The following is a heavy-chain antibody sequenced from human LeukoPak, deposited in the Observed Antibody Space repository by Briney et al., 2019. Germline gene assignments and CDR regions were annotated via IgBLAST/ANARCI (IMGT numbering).Heavy chain of an antibody. CDR2: INPSGGST. J-gene: IGHJ5*01. Sequence: ASVKVSCKASGYTFASHYLHWVRQAPGQGLEWMGIINPSGGSTSYAQKFQGRVTMTRDTSTSTVYMELSSLRSEDTAVYYCARTYYYDSIGYYNWFDLWGQGTLVTVSS. CDR3: ARTYYYDSIGYYNWFDL. D-gene: IGHD3-22*01. CDR1: GYTFASHY. V-gene: IGHV1-46*01.